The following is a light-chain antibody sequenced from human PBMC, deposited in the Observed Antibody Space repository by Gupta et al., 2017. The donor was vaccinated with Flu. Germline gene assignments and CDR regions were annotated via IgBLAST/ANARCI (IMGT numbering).Light chain of an antibody. J-gene: IGLJ1*01. CDR3: SSYTSSSTLYV. Sequence: QSALTQPAPVSGSPGQSITISCTGTSSDVGGYNYVSWYQQHPGKAPKLMMYEVSNRPSGVSNRFSGSKSGNTASLTISGLQAEDEADYYCSSYTSSSTLYVFGTGTKVTVL. V-gene: IGLV2-14*01. CDR1: SSDVGGYNY. CDR2: EVS.